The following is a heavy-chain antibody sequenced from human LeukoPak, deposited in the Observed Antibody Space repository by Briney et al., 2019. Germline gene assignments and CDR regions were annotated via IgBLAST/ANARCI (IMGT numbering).Heavy chain of an antibody. Sequence: GGSLRLSCAASGFTFSSYAMSWVCQAPGKGLEWVSAISGSGSSTYYADSVKGRFTISRDNSKNTLYVQMNSLRAEDTAVYYCAKDRQGHYYDSSGYPEILLDYWGQGTLVTVSS. CDR3: AKDRQGHYYDSSGYPEILLDY. V-gene: IGHV3-23*01. D-gene: IGHD3-22*01. CDR2: ISGSGSST. CDR1: GFTFSSYA. J-gene: IGHJ4*02.